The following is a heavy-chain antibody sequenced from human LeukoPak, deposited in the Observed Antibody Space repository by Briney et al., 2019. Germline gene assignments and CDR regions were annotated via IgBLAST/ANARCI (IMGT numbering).Heavy chain of an antibody. V-gene: IGHV4-34*01. D-gene: IGHD6-6*01. CDR2: INHSGST. J-gene: IGHJ4*02. Sequence: PSETLSLTCAVYGGSFSGYYWSWIRQPPGKGLEWIGEINHSGSTNYNPSLKSRVTISVDTSKNQFSLKLSSVTAADTAVYYCAREKYSSSSAFDYWGQGTLVTVSS. CDR1: GGSFSGYY. CDR3: AREKYSSSSAFDY.